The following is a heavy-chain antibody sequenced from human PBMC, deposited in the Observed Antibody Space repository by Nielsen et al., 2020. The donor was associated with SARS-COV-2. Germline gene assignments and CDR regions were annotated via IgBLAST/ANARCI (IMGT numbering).Heavy chain of an antibody. J-gene: IGHJ4*02. D-gene: IGHD3-9*01. CDR3: ARGYYDILTGYLAY. CDR2: ISYDGSYK. CDR1: GFTFSSYA. V-gene: IGHV3-30*04. Sequence: GESLKISCAASGFTFSSYAMHWVRQAPGKGLEWVAVISYDGSYKSYADSVKGRFTISRDSSKNTLYLQMNSLRAEDTAVYYCARGYYDILTGYLAYWGQGTLVTVSS.